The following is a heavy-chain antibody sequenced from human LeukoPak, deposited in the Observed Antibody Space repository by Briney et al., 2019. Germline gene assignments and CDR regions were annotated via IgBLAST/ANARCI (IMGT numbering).Heavy chain of an antibody. Sequence: ASVKVSCKASGYTFTSYYMHWVRQAPGQGLEWMGIINPSGGSTSYAQKFQGRVTMTRDTSTSTVYVELSSLRSEDTAVYYCARFAPLMESSDYWGQGTLVTVSS. V-gene: IGHV1-46*01. CDR3: ARFAPLMESSDY. D-gene: IGHD3-3*01. CDR1: GYTFTSYY. CDR2: INPSGGST. J-gene: IGHJ4*02.